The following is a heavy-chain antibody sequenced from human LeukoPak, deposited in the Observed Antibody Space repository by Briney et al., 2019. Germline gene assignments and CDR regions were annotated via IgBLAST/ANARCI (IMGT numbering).Heavy chain of an antibody. CDR1: GYTLTELS. CDR3: ARERASRITIFGDAFDI. D-gene: IGHD3-3*01. Sequence: ASVKVSCKVSGYTLTELSMHWVRQAPGQGLEWMGIINPSGGSTSYAQKFQGRVTMTRDTSTSTVYMELSCLRSEDTAVYYCARERASRITIFGDAFDIWGQGTMVTVSS. J-gene: IGHJ3*02. CDR2: INPSGGST. V-gene: IGHV1-46*01.